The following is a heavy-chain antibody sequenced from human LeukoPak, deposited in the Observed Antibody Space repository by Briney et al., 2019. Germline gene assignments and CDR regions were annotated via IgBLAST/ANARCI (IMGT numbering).Heavy chain of an antibody. CDR2: IYYSGST. V-gene: IGHV4-59*01. CDR1: GGSISSYY. J-gene: IGHJ4*02. Sequence: PSETLCLTCTVSGGSISSYYWSWIRQPPGKGLEWIGYIYYSGSTNYNPSLKSRVTISVDTSKNQFSLKLSSVTAADTAVYYCARAALYCSSTRCHPRYFDYWGQGTLVTVSS. D-gene: IGHD2-2*01. CDR3: ARAALYCSSTRCHPRYFDY.